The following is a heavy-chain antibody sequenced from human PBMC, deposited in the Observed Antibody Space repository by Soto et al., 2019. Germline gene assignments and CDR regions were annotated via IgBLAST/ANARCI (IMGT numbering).Heavy chain of an antibody. CDR1: GYTFTSYG. CDR3: ARVDYDIFTGATYNWFDP. J-gene: IGHJ5*02. Sequence: ASVKVSCKASGYTFTSYGISWVRQAPGQGLEWMGWISAYNGNTNYAQKLQGRVTMTTDTSTSTAYMELRSLRSDDTAVYYCARVDYDIFTGATYNWFDPWRQGTLVTVSS. D-gene: IGHD3-9*01. V-gene: IGHV1-18*01. CDR2: ISAYNGNT.